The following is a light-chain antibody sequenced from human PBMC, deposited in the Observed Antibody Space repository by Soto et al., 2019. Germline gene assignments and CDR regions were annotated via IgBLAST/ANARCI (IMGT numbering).Light chain of an antibody. J-gene: IGKJ1*01. CDR2: WAS. CDR1: QSVLYSSNNKNY. V-gene: IGKV4-1*01. Sequence: DIVMTQSPDSLAVSLGERATINCKSSQSVLYSSNNKNYLAWYQQKPGQPPKLRIYWASTRESGVPDRFSGSGSGTDFTLSISSLQAEDVAVYCCQQYYSTLPCTFGQGTKVEIK. CDR3: QQYYSTLPCT.